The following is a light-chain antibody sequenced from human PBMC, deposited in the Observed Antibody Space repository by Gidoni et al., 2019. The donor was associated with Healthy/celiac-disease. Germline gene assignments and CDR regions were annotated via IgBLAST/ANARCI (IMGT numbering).Light chain of an antibody. CDR2: DAS. CDR1: QDISNY. J-gene: IGKJ4*01. Sequence: DIQMTQSPSSLSASVGDRVTITCQASQDISNYLNWYQQKPGKAPKLLIYDASNLETGVPSRFSGSGSGTDFTFTISSLQPEDIATYYCQQYDNLLGAFGGGTKVEI. V-gene: IGKV1-33*01. CDR3: QQYDNLLGA.